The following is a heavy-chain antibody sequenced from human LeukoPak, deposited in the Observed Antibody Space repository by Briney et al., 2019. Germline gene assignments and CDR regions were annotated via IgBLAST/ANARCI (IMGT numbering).Heavy chain of an antibody. CDR2: IGSSSSYI. CDR1: GFTFSSYS. J-gene: IGHJ6*03. Sequence: GGSLRLSCAASGFTFSSYSMNWVRQAPGKGLEWVSSIGSSSSYIYYADSVKGRFTISRDNAKNSLYLQMNSLRAEDTAVYYCARGGPRKGYDILTGYYHHYYYMDVWGKGTTVTVSS. D-gene: IGHD3-9*01. CDR3: ARGGPRKGYDILTGYYHHYYYMDV. V-gene: IGHV3-21*01.